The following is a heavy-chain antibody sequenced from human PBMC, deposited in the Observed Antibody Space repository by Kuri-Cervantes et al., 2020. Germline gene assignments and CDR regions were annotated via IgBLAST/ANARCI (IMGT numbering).Heavy chain of an antibody. D-gene: IGHD4-17*01. CDR1: GFTFSSYG. CDR3: ARNYGDPGYFDY. V-gene: IGHV3-30*03. Sequence: GESLKISCAASGFTFSSYGMHWVRQAPGKGPEWVAVISYDGSNKYYADSVKGRFTISRDNSKNTLYLQMNSLRAEDTAVYYCARNYGDPGYFDYWGQGTLVTVSS. CDR2: ISYDGSNK. J-gene: IGHJ4*02.